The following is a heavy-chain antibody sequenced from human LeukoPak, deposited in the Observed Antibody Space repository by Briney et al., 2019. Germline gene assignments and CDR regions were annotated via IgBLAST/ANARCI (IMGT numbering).Heavy chain of an antibody. CDR1: GFTFRSYW. CDR2: LSDDGRST. CDR3: TRDPNSSAMQEAVEV. Sequence: PGGSLRLSCAASGFTFRSYWVVWVRQVPGEGLMCVSHLSDDGRSTIYADSVKGRFTISRDNAKNTVFLQMNSLRAEDTGVYYCTRDPNSSAMQEAVEVRGQRTTVTVSS. D-gene: IGHD6-25*01. J-gene: IGHJ3*01. V-gene: IGHV3-74*01.